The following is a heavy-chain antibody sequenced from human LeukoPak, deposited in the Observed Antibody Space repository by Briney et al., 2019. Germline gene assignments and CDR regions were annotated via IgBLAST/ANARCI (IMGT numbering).Heavy chain of an antibody. CDR1: GFTFSSYA. V-gene: IGHV3-23*01. CDR3: ARDASQIATIFGVVTITAFDI. Sequence: GGSLRLSCAASGFTFSSYAMTWVRQPPGKGLEGVSSITGSTGSTYYADSVKGRFTISRDNSKNSLYLQMNSLRAEDTAVYYCARDASQIATIFGVVTITAFDIWGQGTMVTVSS. D-gene: IGHD3-3*01. CDR2: ITGSTGST. J-gene: IGHJ3*02.